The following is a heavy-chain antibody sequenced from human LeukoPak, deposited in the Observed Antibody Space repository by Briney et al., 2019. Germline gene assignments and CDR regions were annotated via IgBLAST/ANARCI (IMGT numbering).Heavy chain of an antibody. Sequence: SETLSLTCIVSGDSINYYCWSWIRQPPGKGLEWIGYIYYTGSTNYNPSLKSRVTVSVDTSKNHFSLKLSSVTAADTAVYYCARLGSYFDYWGQGTLVTVSS. CDR1: GDSINYYC. CDR2: IYYTGST. V-gene: IGHV4-59*08. J-gene: IGHJ4*02. D-gene: IGHD3-16*01. CDR3: ARLGSYFDY.